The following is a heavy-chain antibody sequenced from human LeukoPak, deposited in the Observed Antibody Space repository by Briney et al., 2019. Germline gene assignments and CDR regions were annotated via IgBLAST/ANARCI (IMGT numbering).Heavy chain of an antibody. Sequence: ASVKVSCKASGYTFTGYYMHWVRQAPEQGLEWMGWINPNSGGTNYAQKFQGRVTMTRDTSISTAYMELSRLRSDDTAVYYCARGGATYYYDSSALQFDYWGQGTLVTVSS. D-gene: IGHD3-22*01. V-gene: IGHV1-2*02. CDR2: INPNSGGT. CDR1: GYTFTGYY. CDR3: ARGGATYYYDSSALQFDY. J-gene: IGHJ4*02.